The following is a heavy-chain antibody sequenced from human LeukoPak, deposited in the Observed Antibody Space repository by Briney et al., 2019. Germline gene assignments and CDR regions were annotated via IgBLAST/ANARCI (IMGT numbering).Heavy chain of an antibody. Sequence: TGESLTLSCAASGFTFSSYAMSWVRQAPGKGLEWVSAISGSGGSTYYAVSVKGRFTISRDNSKNTLYLQMNSLRAEDTAVYYCAKGGSYDYWGQGTLVTVSS. V-gene: IGHV3-23*01. J-gene: IGHJ4*02. CDR3: AKGGSYDY. D-gene: IGHD2-15*01. CDR2: ISGSGGST. CDR1: GFTFSSYA.